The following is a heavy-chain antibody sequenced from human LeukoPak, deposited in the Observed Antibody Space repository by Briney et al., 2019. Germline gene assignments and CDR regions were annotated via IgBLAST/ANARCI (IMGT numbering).Heavy chain of an antibody. CDR2: INPETGDP. D-gene: IGHD2-21*01. Sequence: PRASVKVSCRASGYRFTGYYIHWLRQVPGQGLEWMGWINPETGDPYYGQKFLGRVTMTRDTSISTAYMELSRLRSDDTAVYYCARTVFISSPFDYWGQGTLVTVSS. CDR1: GYRFTGYY. CDR3: ARTVFISSPFDY. J-gene: IGHJ4*02. V-gene: IGHV1-2*02.